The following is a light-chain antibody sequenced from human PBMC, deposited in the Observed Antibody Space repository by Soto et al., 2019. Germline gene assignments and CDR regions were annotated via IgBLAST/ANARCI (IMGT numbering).Light chain of an antibody. Sequence: DIQMTQSPSSLSASLGDRATITCRPSQSISNFLNWVQHKPGNAPKVLISAASTLQSGVPPRFSGSESGTDFTLTISSLQPEDSASYYCQQYYNSVLTFGGGTKVDIK. J-gene: IGKJ4*01. CDR3: QQYYNSVLT. V-gene: IGKV1-39*01. CDR2: AAS. CDR1: QSISNF.